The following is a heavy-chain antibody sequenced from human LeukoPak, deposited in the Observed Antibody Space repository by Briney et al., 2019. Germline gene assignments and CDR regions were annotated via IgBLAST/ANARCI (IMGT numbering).Heavy chain of an antibody. V-gene: IGHV4-4*02. CDR2: IYHSGST. Sequence: SGTLSLTCAVSGGSISSSNWWSWVRQPPGKGLEWIGEIYHSGSTNYNPSLKSRVTISVDKSKNQFSLKLSSVTAADTAVYYCARGYYYGSSGYGMDVWGQGTTVTVSS. J-gene: IGHJ6*02. CDR3: ARGYYYGSSGYGMDV. D-gene: IGHD3-22*01. CDR1: GGSISSSNW.